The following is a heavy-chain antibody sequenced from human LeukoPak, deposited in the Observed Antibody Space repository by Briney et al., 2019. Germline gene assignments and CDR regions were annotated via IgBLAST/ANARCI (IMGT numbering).Heavy chain of an antibody. D-gene: IGHD3-10*01. V-gene: IGHV3-23*01. CDR2: IAGDGAS. CDR3: AKGPNFGSWRAVDY. Sequence: GGSLRRSCAASDSSFRSHDMSWVRQTLEQGLEWVSSIAGDGASFYADSVRGRFTISRDKSQNILYLQMNSLRADDTAIYYCAKGPNFGSWRAVDYWGQGSLVTVSS. J-gene: IGHJ4*02. CDR1: DSSFRSHD.